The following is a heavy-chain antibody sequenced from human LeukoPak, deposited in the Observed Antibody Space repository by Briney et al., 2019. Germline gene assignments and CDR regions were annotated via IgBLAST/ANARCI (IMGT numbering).Heavy chain of an antibody. Sequence: SETLSLTCAVYGGSFSGYYWSWIRQPPGKGLEWIGEINHSGSTNYNPSLKSRVTISVDTSKNQFSLKLSSVTAADTAVYYCARHRSYYDSSGHDYWGQGTLVTVSS. V-gene: IGHV4-34*01. CDR1: GGSFSGYY. CDR3: ARHRSYYDSSGHDY. CDR2: INHSGST. J-gene: IGHJ4*02. D-gene: IGHD3-22*01.